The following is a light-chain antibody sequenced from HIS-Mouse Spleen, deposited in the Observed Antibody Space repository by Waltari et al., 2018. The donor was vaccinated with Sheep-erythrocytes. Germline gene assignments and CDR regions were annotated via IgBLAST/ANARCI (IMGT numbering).Light chain of an antibody. CDR2: EGS. CDR3: CSYAGSVV. CDR1: SSDVGSYNL. V-gene: IGLV2-23*01. J-gene: IGLJ2*01. Sequence: QSALPQPASVSGSPGQSITISCTGPSSDVGSYNLVSWYQQHPGKAPKLMIYEGSKRPSGVSNRFSGSKSGNTASLTISGLQAEDEADYYCCSYAGSVVFGGGTKLTVL.